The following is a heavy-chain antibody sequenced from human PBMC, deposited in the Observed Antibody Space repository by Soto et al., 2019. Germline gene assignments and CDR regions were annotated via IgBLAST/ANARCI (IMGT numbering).Heavy chain of an antibody. J-gene: IGHJ6*03. CDR1: GGSIRSYY. CDR2: IYYSGST. Sequence: SETLSLTCTVSGGSIRSYYWSWIRQPPGKGLEWIGYIYYSGSTNYNPSLKSRVTISVDTSKNQFSLKLSSVTAADTAVYYCARQSYYSVRHYYYMDVWGKGTTVTVSS. D-gene: IGHD3-10*01. CDR3: ARQSYYSVRHYYYMDV. V-gene: IGHV4-59*08.